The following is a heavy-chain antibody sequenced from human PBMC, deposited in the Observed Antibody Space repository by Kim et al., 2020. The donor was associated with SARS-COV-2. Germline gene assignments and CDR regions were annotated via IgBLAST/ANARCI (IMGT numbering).Heavy chain of an antibody. V-gene: IGHV1-24*01. CDR3: ATGCGGGYDPDY. J-gene: IGHJ4*02. D-gene: IGHD2-21*01. Sequence: IYAQKCQGRVTMTEDTSTDTAYMELSSLRSEDTAVYYCATGCGGGYDPDYWGQGTLVTVSS.